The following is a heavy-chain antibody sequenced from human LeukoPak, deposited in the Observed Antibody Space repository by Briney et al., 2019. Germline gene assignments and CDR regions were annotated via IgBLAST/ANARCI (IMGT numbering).Heavy chain of an antibody. Sequence: GGSLRLSCAASGFTFTSYWMNWVRQVPGKGLEWVAIVKQNGSEKYYVDSVKGRFTISRDNAKNTLYLQMNSLRAEDTAVYYCAKDAQIYDTYDWRWFDPWGQGTLVTVSS. CDR1: GFTFTSYW. CDR2: VKQNGSEK. V-gene: IGHV3-7*01. D-gene: IGHD1-1*01. J-gene: IGHJ5*02. CDR3: AKDAQIYDTYDWRWFDP.